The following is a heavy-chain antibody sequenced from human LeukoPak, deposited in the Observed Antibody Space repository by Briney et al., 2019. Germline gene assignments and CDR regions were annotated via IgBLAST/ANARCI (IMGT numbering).Heavy chain of an antibody. CDR3: ASSYYYDSSGYYYYYYYYGMDV. V-gene: IGHV4-59*08. Sequence: PSETLSLTCTVSGGSISSYYWSWIRQPPGKGLESIGYIYYSGSTNYNPSLKSRVTISVDTSKNQFSLKLSSVTAADTAVYYCASSYYYDSSGYYYYYYYYGMDVWGQGTTVTVSS. CDR2: IYYSGST. D-gene: IGHD3-22*01. J-gene: IGHJ6*02. CDR1: GGSISSYY.